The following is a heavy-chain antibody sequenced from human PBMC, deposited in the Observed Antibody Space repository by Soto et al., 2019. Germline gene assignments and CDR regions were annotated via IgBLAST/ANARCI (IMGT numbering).Heavy chain of an antibody. D-gene: IGHD3-22*01. CDR1: GGSISSTSSY. J-gene: IGHJ4*02. V-gene: IGHV4-39*01. CDR2: IYYTGST. Sequence: NPSETLSLTCTVPGGSISSTSSYWGWIRQPPGKGLEWIATIYYTGSTYYNPSLKSRVTISVDTSENQFSLKLYSVTAADTAVFYCARHLDYYDSSSYFDRWGQGTLVTVSS. CDR3: ARHLDYYDSSSYFDR.